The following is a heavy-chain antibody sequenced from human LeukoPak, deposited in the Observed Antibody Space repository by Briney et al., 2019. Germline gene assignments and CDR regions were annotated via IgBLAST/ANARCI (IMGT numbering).Heavy chain of an antibody. CDR2: INSDGSWT. D-gene: IGHD2/OR15-2a*01. CDR3: VSFYETY. V-gene: IGHV3-74*01. CDR1: GNYW. J-gene: IGHJ4*02. Sequence: GGSLRLSCAVSGNYWMHWVRQAPGKGLVWVSHINSDGSWTSYADSVKGRFTISKDNAKNTVYLQMNSLRAEDTAVYYCVSFYETYWGRGTLVTVSS.